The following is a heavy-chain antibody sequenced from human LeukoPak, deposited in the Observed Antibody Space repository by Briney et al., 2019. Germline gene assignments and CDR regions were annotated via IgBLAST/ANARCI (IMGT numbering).Heavy chain of an antibody. CDR2: IKSKADGGTI. Sequence: GGSLRLSCAASGFTFSSAWINWVRQAPGKGLEWVGRIKSKADGGTIVYAAPVEGRFSISRDDSRSTSYLQLTSLQTEDTAVYYCAGFCAATRCPRDAFDRWGQGSMVTVSS. D-gene: IGHD2-8*02. V-gene: IGHV3-15*01. CDR3: AGFCAATRCPRDAFDR. CDR1: GFTFSSAW. J-gene: IGHJ3*01.